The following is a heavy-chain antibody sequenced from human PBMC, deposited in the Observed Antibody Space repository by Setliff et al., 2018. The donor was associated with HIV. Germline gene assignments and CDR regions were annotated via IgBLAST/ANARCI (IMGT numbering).Heavy chain of an antibody. CDR2: IYYSGST. CDR3: ARLGYYNFWSGYWTDY. D-gene: IGHD3-3*01. Sequence: SETLSLTCTVSGGSIRATSYYRGWIRQPPGKGLEWIGSIYYSGSTKYNPSLKSRVTISLDMSKNQFSLKLNSVTAADTATYYCARLGYYNFWSGYWTDYWGHGTLVTVSS. V-gene: IGHV4-39*01. J-gene: IGHJ4*01. CDR1: GGSIRATSYY.